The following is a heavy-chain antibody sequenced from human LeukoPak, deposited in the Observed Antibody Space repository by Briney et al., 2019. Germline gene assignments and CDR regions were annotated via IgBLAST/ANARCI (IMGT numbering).Heavy chain of an antibody. CDR3: ARGLNSGSYRAPNDY. J-gene: IGHJ4*02. V-gene: IGHV1-18*01. CDR2: ISAYDGDT. D-gene: IGHD1-26*01. CDR1: GYTLTSYG. Sequence: GASVKVSFKASGYTLTSYGISWVRQAPGQGLEWMGWISAYDGDTTYAQKLQGRVTMTTDTSTSTAYMELRSLRSDDTAVYYCARGLNSGSYRAPNDYWGQGTLVTVSS.